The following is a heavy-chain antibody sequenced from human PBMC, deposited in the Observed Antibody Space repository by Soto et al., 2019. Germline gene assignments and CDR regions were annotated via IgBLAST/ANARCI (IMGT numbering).Heavy chain of an antibody. J-gene: IGHJ4*02. Sequence: GGSLRLSCAASGFTDSLNYMSWVRQAPGKGLEWVSSISSSSSYIYYADSVKGRFTISRDNAKNSLYLQMNSLRAEDTAVYYCARDQTGWGSKGLVRGVTPIDYWGQGTLVTVSS. CDR3: ARDQTGWGSKGLVRGVTPIDY. CDR2: ISSSSSYI. CDR1: GFTDSLNY. D-gene: IGHD3-10*01. V-gene: IGHV3-21*01.